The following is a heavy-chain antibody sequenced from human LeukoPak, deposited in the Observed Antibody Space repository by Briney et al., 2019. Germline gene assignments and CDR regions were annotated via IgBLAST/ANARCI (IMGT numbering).Heavy chain of an antibody. CDR2: ISYDGSNK. CDR3: ATGGYSGSYYFDY. CDR1: GFTFSSYG. D-gene: IGHD1-26*01. J-gene: IGHJ4*02. V-gene: IGHV3-30*03. Sequence: PGGSLRLSCAASGFTFSSYGMHWVRQAPGKGLEWVAVISYDGSNKYYADSVKGRFTISRDNSKNTLYLQMNSLRAEDTAVYYCATGGYSGSYYFDYWGQGTLVTVSS.